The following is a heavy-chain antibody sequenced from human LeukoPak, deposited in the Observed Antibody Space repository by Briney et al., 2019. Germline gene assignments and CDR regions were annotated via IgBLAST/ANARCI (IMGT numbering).Heavy chain of an antibody. CDR1: GFTFISYA. J-gene: IGHJ3*02. CDR3: ERGTGPIAGAKNPFDI. CDR2: ISYDGSNK. D-gene: IGHD1-26*01. Sequence: GTSLRLSCAASGFTFISYAMHWLRQSPGKGLEGVAFISYDGSNKYYEDSVKGRFTISGDKAKDTLYLQMKSMRPEDKDVYYCERGTGPIAGAKNPFDIWGQGTMVTVSS. V-gene: IGHV3-30*01.